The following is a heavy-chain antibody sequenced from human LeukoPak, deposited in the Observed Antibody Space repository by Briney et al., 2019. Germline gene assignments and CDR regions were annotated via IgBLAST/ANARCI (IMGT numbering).Heavy chain of an antibody. CDR1: GFIFSSYW. J-gene: IGHJ3*02. CDR3: ARVSMIVVVTGAYGAFDI. Sequence: GGSVRLFCAASGFIFSSYWMRWVRQAPGRGLEWVSNIKQDGSEKYYVDSVKGRFTISRDNAKNSLYLQMNSLRAEDTAVYYCARVSMIVVVTGAYGAFDIWGQGTMVTVSS. CDR2: IKQDGSEK. D-gene: IGHD3-22*01. V-gene: IGHV3-7*01.